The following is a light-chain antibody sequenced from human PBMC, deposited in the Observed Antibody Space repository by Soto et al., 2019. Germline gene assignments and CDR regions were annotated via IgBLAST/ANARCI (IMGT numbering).Light chain of an antibody. Sequence: IVVTQSPATLSLSPGERATLSCRASQSVSSSYLAWYQQKPGQAPRLLIYDASNRATGIPARFSGSGSGTDFTLTISSLEPEDFAVYYCQPRSNWWPFGQRTKVDIK. CDR2: DAS. CDR3: QPRSNWWP. J-gene: IGKJ1*01. CDR1: QSVSSSY. V-gene: IGKV3D-20*02.